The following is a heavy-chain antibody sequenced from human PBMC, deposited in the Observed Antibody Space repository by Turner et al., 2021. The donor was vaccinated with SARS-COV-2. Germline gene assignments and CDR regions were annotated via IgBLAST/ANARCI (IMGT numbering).Heavy chain of an antibody. V-gene: IGHV3-30-3*01. D-gene: IGHD3-22*01. CDR1: GFTFSSYA. CDR3: AGIQSYDRSDYYGMDV. CDR2: ISYDGSNK. J-gene: IGHJ6*02. Sequence: HVQLVESGGGLVQPGRSLRLSCAASGFTFSSYAMNWVRQAPGKGLEWVAVISYDGSNKYYADSVKGRFTISRDNSKNTLYLQMNSLRAEDTAVYYCAGIQSYDRSDYYGMDVWGQGTTVTVSS.